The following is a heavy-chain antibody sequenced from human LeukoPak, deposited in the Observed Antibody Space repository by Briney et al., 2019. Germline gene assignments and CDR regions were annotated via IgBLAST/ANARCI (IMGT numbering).Heavy chain of an antibody. J-gene: IGHJ5*02. V-gene: IGHV1-2*02. Sequence: ASVKVSCKASGYTFSGYYIHWVRQAPGQGLEWMGWINPNSGGTNYAQKFQGRVTMTRDMSISTAYMELTRLRSNDTAVYYCARGGSYYDSWFDPGAREPWSPSPQ. CDR2: INPNSGGT. CDR3: ARGGSYYDSWFDP. D-gene: IGHD1-26*01. CDR1: GYTFSGYY.